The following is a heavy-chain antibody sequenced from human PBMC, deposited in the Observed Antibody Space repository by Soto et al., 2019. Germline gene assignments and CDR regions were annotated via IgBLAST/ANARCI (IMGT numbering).Heavy chain of an antibody. CDR2: FDPEDGET. Sequence: ASVKVSCKVSGYTLTELSMHWVRQAPGKGHEWMGGFDPEDGETIYAQKFQGRVTMTEDTSTDTAYMELSSLRSGDTAVYYCATQPRIFLRYYDILTGYYNTNYFDYWGQGTLVTVSS. V-gene: IGHV1-24*01. J-gene: IGHJ4*02. CDR3: ATQPRIFLRYYDILTGYYNTNYFDY. CDR1: GYTLTELS. D-gene: IGHD3-9*01.